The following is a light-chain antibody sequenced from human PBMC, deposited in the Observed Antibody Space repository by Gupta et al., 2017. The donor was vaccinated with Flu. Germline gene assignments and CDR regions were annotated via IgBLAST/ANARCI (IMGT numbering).Light chain of an antibody. V-gene: IGKV3-11*01. Sequence: EIVLTQSPATLSLSPGERATLSCRASQSVNSYLAWYQQKPGRAPRLLIFDASNRATGTAAMFSGSWFGTYLPLTSSSREQEDFAGYYCQRRSNWPPTTFGQGTRLEIK. J-gene: IGKJ5*01. CDR3: QRRSNWPPTT. CDR2: DAS. CDR1: QSVNSY.